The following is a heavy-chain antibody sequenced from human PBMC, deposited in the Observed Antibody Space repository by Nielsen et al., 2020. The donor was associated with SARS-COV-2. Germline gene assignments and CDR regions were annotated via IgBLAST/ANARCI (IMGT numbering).Heavy chain of an antibody. Sequence: SETLSLTCAVYGGSFSGYYWSWIRQPPGKGLEWIGEINHSGSTNYNPSLKSRVTISVDTSKNQFSLKLSSVTAADTAVYYCARESGLGTWIAVANDWYFDLWAVAPWSPSPQ. V-gene: IGHV4-34*01. CDR3: ARESGLGTWIAVANDWYFDL. D-gene: IGHD6-19*01. CDR1: GGSFSGYY. CDR2: INHSGST. J-gene: IGHJ2*01.